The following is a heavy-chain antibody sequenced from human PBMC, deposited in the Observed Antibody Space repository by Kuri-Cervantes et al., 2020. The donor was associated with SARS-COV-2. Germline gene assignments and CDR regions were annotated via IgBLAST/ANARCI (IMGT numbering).Heavy chain of an antibody. CDR3: ARTSTWSIYFDY. V-gene: IGHV3-21*01. J-gene: IGHJ4*02. CDR1: GFTFSSYS. Sequence: GESLKISCAASGFTFSSYSMNWVRQAPGKGLEWVSSISSSSSSYIYYADSVKGRFTISRDNAKNSLYLQMNSLRAEDTAVYYCARTSTWSIYFDYWGQGTLVTVSS. D-gene: IGHD2-8*02. CDR2: ISSSSSSYI.